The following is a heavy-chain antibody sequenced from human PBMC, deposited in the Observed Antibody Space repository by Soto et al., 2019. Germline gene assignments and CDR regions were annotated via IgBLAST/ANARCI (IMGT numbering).Heavy chain of an antibody. Sequence: GSLRLSCAASGLTFSSYWMHWVRQAPGKGLMWVSRINSDETITTYADSVKGRFTISRDNAKNTLYLQMNSLRAEDTAVYYCARDLSGRADYWGQGTLVTVSS. CDR1: GLTFSSYW. J-gene: IGHJ4*02. D-gene: IGHD2-15*01. CDR2: INSDETIT. CDR3: ARDLSGRADY. V-gene: IGHV3-74*03.